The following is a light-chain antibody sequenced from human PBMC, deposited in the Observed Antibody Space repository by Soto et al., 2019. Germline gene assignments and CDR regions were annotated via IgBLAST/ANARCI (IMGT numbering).Light chain of an antibody. CDR3: QHYYNLPPLT. CDR1: QDIRTS. CDR2: GAS. J-gene: IGKJ3*01. Sequence: DIQMTQFPSSLSASVGARVSIPCQASQDIRTSLSWVQQKPGRAPKLLIYGASNLETGVPSKLRGSGYGKDFTFNISRLQREDIAAYYCQHYYNLPPLTFGSGSKVDMK. V-gene: IGKV1-33*01.